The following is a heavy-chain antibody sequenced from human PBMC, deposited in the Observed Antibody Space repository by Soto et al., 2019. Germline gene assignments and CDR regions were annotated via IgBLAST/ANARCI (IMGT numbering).Heavy chain of an antibody. CDR2: INPHTGAT. V-gene: IGHV1-2*02. J-gene: IGHJ5*02. CDR3: VRARALGFSNWFDP. CDR1: GYIFSANY. D-gene: IGHD3-10*01. Sequence: QVILVQSGAEVQKPGASLKVSCKASGYIFSANYIHWVRQAPGQGLEWLGWINPHTGATNYAQKFLGQVTMSADTSASTAYMDLARLKSDDTAVYYCVRARALGFSNWFDPWGRGTLVTVSS.